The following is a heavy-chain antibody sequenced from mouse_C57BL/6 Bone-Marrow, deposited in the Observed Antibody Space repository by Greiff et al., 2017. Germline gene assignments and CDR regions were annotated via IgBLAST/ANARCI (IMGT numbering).Heavy chain of an antibody. CDR3: ARHYGSSSYYFDY. CDR2: ISSGSSTI. J-gene: IGHJ2*01. CDR1: GFTFSDYG. D-gene: IGHD1-1*01. V-gene: IGHV5-17*01. Sequence: EVQVVESGGGLVKPGGSLKLSCAASGFTFSDYGMHWVRQAPEKGLEWVAYISSGSSTIYYADTVKGRFTISRDNAKNTLFLQMTSLRSEDTAMYYCARHYGSSSYYFDYWGQGTTLTVSS.